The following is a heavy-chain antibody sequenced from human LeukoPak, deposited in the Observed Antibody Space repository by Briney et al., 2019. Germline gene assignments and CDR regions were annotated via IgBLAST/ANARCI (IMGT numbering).Heavy chain of an antibody. Sequence: PGGSLRLSCAASGFTFSSYAMSWVRQAPGKGLEWVSAISGSGGSTYYADSVKGRFTISRDNAKNSLYLQMNSLRDEDTAVYYCARDRNQQLVSFDYWGQGTLVTVSS. CDR1: GFTFSSYA. D-gene: IGHD6-13*01. CDR3: ARDRNQQLVSFDY. V-gene: IGHV3-23*01. CDR2: ISGSGGST. J-gene: IGHJ4*02.